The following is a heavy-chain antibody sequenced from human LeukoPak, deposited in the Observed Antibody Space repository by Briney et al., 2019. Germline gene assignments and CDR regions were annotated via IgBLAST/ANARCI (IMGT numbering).Heavy chain of an antibody. V-gene: IGHV3-48*02. CDR1: GFTFNSNS. D-gene: IGHD6-13*01. CDR2: INGSSTTI. CDR3: VYGSSWEYYFDY. Sequence: GGSLRLSCAASGFTFNSNSINWVRQSPGKGPEWVSFINGSSTTIHYADSVKGRFTVSRDNAKNSLYLQMNSLRDEDTAVYYCVYGSSWEYYFDYWGQGTLVTVSS. J-gene: IGHJ4*02.